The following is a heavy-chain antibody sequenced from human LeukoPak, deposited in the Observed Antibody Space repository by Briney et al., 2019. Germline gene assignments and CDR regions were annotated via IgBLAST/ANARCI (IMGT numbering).Heavy chain of an antibody. CDR2: IIPIFGTA. J-gene: IGHJ4*02. Sequence: GASVKVSCKASGGTFSSYAISWVRQAPGQGLEWMGGIIPIFGTANYAQKFQGRVTITADESTSTAYMELSSLRSEDTAVYYCAVSSWGPAVATIDGPFDYWGQGTLVTVSS. CDR1: GGTFSSYA. D-gene: IGHD5-24*01. V-gene: IGHV1-69*13. CDR3: AVSSWGPAVATIDGPFDY.